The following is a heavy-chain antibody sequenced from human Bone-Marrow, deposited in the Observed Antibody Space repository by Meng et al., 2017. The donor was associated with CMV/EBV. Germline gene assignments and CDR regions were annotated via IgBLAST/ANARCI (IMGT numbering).Heavy chain of an antibody. CDR3: MRGHVTN. CDR1: GCTLSDHV. Sequence: EVKLLGAGGDLWRPGGSLSLSVASYGCTLSDHVMSWVRQVPGKRLEWVSFINSFGTSTFYSDSVKGRFTISRDIAKNTVYLQMNSLRGEDTAVYFCMRGHVTNWGQGTLVTVSS. J-gene: IGHJ4*02. V-gene: IGHV3-23*03. CDR2: INSFGTST. D-gene: IGHD2-21*02.